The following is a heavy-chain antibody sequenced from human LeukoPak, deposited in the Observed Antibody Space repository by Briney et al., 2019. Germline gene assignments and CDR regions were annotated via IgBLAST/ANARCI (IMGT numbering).Heavy chain of an antibody. CDR1: GFTFSSYA. CDR3: AREMAATFTSDY. V-gene: IGHV3-30-3*01. CDR2: ISYDGSNK. Sequence: PGGSLRLSCAASGFTFSSYAMYWDRQAPGKGLEWVAVISYDGSNKYYADSVKGRFTISRDNSKNSLYLQMNSLRDEDTAIYYCAREMAATFTSDYWGQGILVTVSS. D-gene: IGHD5-24*01. J-gene: IGHJ4*02.